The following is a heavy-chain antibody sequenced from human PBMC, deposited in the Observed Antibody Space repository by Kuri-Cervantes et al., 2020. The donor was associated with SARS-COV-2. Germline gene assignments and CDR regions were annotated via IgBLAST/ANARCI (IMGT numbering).Heavy chain of an antibody. CDR2: ISSSGSTI. Sequence: GGSLRLSCAASGFTFSDYYMSWIRQAPGKGLEWVSHISSSGSTIYYADSVKGQFTISRDNSKNTLYLQMNSLRAEDTAVYYCAKSPFWFAGVSPWGQGTLVTVSS. V-gene: IGHV3-11*01. CDR1: GFTFSDYY. D-gene: IGHD3-3*01. J-gene: IGHJ5*02. CDR3: AKSPFWFAGVSP.